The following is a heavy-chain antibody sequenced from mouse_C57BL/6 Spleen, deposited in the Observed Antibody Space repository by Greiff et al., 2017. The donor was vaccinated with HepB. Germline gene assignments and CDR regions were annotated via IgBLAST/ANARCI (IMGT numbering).Heavy chain of an antibody. CDR2: ISGGGGNT. CDR3: ARHRTGTKYLDY. Sequence: EVHLVESGGGLVKPGGSLKLSCAASGFTFSSYTMSWVRQTPEKRLEWVATISGGGGNTYYPDSVKGRFTISGDNAKNTLYLQMSSLRSEDTALYYWARHRTGTKYLDYWGQGTTLTVSS. V-gene: IGHV5-9*01. J-gene: IGHJ2*01. D-gene: IGHD4-1*01. CDR1: GFTFSSYT.